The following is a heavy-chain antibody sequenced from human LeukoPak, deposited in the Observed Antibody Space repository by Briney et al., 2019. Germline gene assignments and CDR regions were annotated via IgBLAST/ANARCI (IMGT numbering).Heavy chain of an antibody. CDR1: GYSISIDYY. D-gene: IGHD3-10*01. CDR3: ARDHPLLWFGELWEFDY. V-gene: IGHV4-38-2*02. CDR2: IYYSGST. J-gene: IGHJ4*02. Sequence: PSETLSLTYTVTGYSISIDYYWTWIRQSPGKGLEWIGSIYYSGSTYYNPSLKSRVTISVDTSKNQFSLKLSSVTAADTAVYYCARDHPLLWFGELWEFDYWGQGTLVTVSS.